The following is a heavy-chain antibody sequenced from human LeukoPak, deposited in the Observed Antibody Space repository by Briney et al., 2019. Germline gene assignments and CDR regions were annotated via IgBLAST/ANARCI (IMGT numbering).Heavy chain of an antibody. CDR2: ISSSSSYI. D-gene: IGHD5-12*01. J-gene: IGHJ3*02. CDR3: ARVQGETLPTNAFDI. Sequence: GGSLRLSCAASGFTFSSYSMNWVRQAPGKGLEWVSSISSSSSYIYYADSVKGRFTISRDNAKNSLYLQMNSLRAEDTAVYYCARVQGETLPTNAFDIWGQGTMVTISS. CDR1: GFTFSSYS. V-gene: IGHV3-21*01.